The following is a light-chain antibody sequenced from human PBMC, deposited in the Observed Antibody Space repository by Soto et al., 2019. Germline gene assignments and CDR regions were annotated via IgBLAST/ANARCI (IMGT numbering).Light chain of an antibody. CDR2: DAS. CDR3: QQRFSWPLT. CDR1: QTIGRY. Sequence: EIVLTQSPATLSLSPGERATLSCRASQTIGRYLAWYQQTPGQVPRLLIYDASDRATGIPARFSGSGSGTDFTLNISSLEPEDFAVYYCQQRFSWPLTFGGGTKVEIK. V-gene: IGKV3-11*01. J-gene: IGKJ4*01.